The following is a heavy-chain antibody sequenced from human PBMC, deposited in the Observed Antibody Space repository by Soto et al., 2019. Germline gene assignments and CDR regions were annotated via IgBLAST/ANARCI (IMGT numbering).Heavy chain of an antibody. CDR3: ARALSPGHYYGSGSSD. V-gene: IGHV3-21*01. CDR2: ISSSSSYI. Sequence: EVQLVESGGGLVKPGGSLRLSCAASGFTFSSYSMNWVRQAPGKGLEWVSSISSSSSYIYYADSVKGRFTISRDNAKNSLYLQMNSLRAEDTAVYDCARALSPGHYYGSGSSDWGQGTLVTVSS. D-gene: IGHD3-10*01. J-gene: IGHJ4*02. CDR1: GFTFSSYS.